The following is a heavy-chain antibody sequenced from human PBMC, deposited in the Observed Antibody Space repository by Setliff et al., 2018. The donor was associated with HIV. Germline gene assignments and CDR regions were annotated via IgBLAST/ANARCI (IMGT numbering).Heavy chain of an antibody. J-gene: IGHJ4*02. V-gene: IGHV1-3*01. CDR2: INAGNGNT. CDR3: ARGGGYDVVIYFDY. CDR1: GYTFTGYA. Sequence: ASVKVSCKASGYTFTGYAMHWVRQAPGQRLEWMGWINAGNGNTRYSQTFQGRVTITRDTSASTAYMELSSLRSEDTAVYYCARGGGYDVVIYFDYWGQGTLVTVSS. D-gene: IGHD5-12*01.